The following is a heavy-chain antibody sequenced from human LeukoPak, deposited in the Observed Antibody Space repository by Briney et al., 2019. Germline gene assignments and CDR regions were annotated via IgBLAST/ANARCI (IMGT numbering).Heavy chain of an antibody. CDR3: ARETQQRQLSNPFEI. Sequence: PGGSLRLSCAASGFTFSNYGLHWVRQAPGKGLEWVAVIWYDGSNKYYADSVKGQFTISRDNSKNTLYLQMNSLRADDTALYYCARETQQRQLSNPFEIWGQGTMVTVSS. CDR1: GFTFSNYG. V-gene: IGHV3-33*01. D-gene: IGHD6-13*01. CDR2: IWYDGSNK. J-gene: IGHJ3*02.